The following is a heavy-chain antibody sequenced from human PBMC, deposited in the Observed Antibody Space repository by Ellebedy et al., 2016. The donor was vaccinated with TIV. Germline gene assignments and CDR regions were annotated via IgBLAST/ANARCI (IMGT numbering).Heavy chain of an antibody. Sequence: KVSCKASGYSFSTYWITWVRQMPGKGLEWMGKIDPTDSYTNYSPSFQGLFTIPADESASTAYLQCPSLKAPDSATYYCSRHRGYGMDVWGQGTTVTVSS. CDR3: SRHRGYGMDV. V-gene: IGHV5-10-1*01. CDR2: IDPTDSYT. CDR1: GYSFSTYW. D-gene: IGHD3-10*01. J-gene: IGHJ6*02.